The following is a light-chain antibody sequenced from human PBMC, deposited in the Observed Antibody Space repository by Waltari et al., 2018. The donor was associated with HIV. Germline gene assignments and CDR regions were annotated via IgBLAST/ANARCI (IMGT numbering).Light chain of an antibody. CDR1: SSDVGGYNY. CDR2: DVS. J-gene: IGLJ2*01. Sequence: QSALTQPASVSGSPGQSITTSCTGTSSDVGGYNYVSWYQQHPGKAPKLMIYDVSKQPSGVSNRFSGSKSGNTASLTISGLQAEDEADYYCSSYTSSSTYVVFGGGTKLTVL. V-gene: IGLV2-14*01. CDR3: SSYTSSSTYVV.